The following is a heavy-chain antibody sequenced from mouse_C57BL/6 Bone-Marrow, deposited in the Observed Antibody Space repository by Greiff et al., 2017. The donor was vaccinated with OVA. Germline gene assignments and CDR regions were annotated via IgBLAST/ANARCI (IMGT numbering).Heavy chain of an antibody. CDR2: IHPSDSDT. Sequence: QVQLKQSGAELVKPGASVKVSCKASGYTFTSYWMHWVKQRPGQGLEWIGRIHPSDSDTNYNQKFKGKATLTVDKSSSTAYMQLSSLTSEDSAVYYCAMDLYGSSRFAYWGQGTLVTVSA. D-gene: IGHD1-1*01. V-gene: IGHV1-74*01. CDR1: GYTFTSYW. J-gene: IGHJ3*01. CDR3: AMDLYGSSRFAY.